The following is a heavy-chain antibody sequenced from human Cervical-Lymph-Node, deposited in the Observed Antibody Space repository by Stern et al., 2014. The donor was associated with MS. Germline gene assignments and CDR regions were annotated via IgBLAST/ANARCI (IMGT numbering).Heavy chain of an antibody. CDR2: IIPMLGTA. CDR1: GGTFSSYT. J-gene: IGHJ4*02. Sequence: QVQLVESGAEVKKPGSSVKVSCKASGGTFSSYTISWVRQAPGQGLEWMGRIIPMLGTANYAQKFQGRVTITADESTSTAYMELSSLRSEDTAVYYCASPKASDYDSSGYFDYWGQGTLVTVSS. D-gene: IGHD3-22*01. CDR3: ASPKASDYDSSGYFDY. V-gene: IGHV1-69*11.